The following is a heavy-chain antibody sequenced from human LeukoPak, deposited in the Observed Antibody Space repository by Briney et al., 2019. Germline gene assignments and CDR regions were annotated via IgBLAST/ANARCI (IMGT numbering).Heavy chain of an antibody. CDR2: INDSGGRT. V-gene: IGHV3-23*01. CDR3: AKLRPPQYSSSWQGPYYFDY. D-gene: IGHD6-13*01. Sequence: PGGSLRLSCAASGFNFRSYVMNWVRQAPGKGLEWVSAINDSGGRTYYADSVKGRFTISRDNSKNTLYLQMNSLTAEDTALYYCAKLRPPQYSSSWQGPYYFDYWGQGTLVTVSS. J-gene: IGHJ4*02. CDR1: GFNFRSYV.